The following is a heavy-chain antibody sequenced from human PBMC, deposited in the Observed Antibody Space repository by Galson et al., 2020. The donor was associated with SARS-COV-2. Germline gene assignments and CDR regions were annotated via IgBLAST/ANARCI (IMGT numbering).Heavy chain of an antibody. Sequence: GGSLRLTCTASGFTFRGYWMTCVRQPPGRGLEWVAYINRDGTQDDYVDSARGRFTISRDNVESSVYLQMNSLRAEDTAVYYCARILPSGYYDHWGQGTLVTVSS. D-gene: IGHD1-1*01. J-gene: IGHJ4*02. CDR1: GFTFRGYW. V-gene: IGHV3-7*01. CDR3: ARILPSGYYDH. CDR2: INRDGTQD.